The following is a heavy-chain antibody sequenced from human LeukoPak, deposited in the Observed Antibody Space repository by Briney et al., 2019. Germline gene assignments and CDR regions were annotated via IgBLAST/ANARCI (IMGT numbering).Heavy chain of an antibody. D-gene: IGHD3-10*01. V-gene: IGHV7-4-1*02. Sequence: ASVTVSCTASGYTFTSYAMNWVRQAPGQGLEWMGWINTNTGNPTYAQGFTGRFVFSLDTSVSTAYLQISSLKAEDTAGYYCARDLVGSGRLMDVWGKGTTVTVSS. CDR3: ARDLVGSGRLMDV. CDR2: INTNTGNP. J-gene: IGHJ6*03. CDR1: GYTFTSYA.